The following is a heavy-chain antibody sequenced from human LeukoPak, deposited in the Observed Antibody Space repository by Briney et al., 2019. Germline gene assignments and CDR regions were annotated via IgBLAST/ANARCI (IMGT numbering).Heavy chain of an antibody. V-gene: IGHV3-30-3*01. CDR1: GFTFSSYA. J-gene: IGHJ4*02. CDR2: ISYDGSNK. D-gene: IGHD3-10*01. Sequence: GGSLRLSCAASGFTFSSYAMHWVRQAPGKGLEWVAVISYDGSNKYYADSVKGRFTISRDNSKNTLYLQMNSLRAEDTAVYYCARGGYYGSGSWPYFDYWGQGTLVTVSS. CDR3: ARGGYYGSGSWPYFDY.